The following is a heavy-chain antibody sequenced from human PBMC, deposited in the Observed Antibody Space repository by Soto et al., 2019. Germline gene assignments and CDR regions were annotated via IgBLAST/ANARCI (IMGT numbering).Heavy chain of an antibody. Sequence: ASVKVSCKASGYTFTSYYMHWVRQAPGQGLEWMGIINPSGGSTSYAQKFQGRVTMTRDTSTSTVYMELSSLRSEDTAVYYCATTNGRFLEWYPGDFDIWGQGTMVTVSS. J-gene: IGHJ3*02. CDR1: GYTFTSYY. V-gene: IGHV1-46*01. D-gene: IGHD3-3*01. CDR2: INPSGGST. CDR3: ATTNGRFLEWYPGDFDI.